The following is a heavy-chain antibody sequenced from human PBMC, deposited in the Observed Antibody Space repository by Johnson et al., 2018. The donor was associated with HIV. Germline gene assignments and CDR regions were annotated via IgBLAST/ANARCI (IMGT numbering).Heavy chain of an antibody. J-gene: IGHJ3*02. D-gene: IGHD1-26*01. CDR3: AKGGRVIVGTEGAFDI. Sequence: VQLVESGGGLVQPGGSLRLSCAASEFSFSSYAMSWVRQAPGKGLEWVSAISGSGASTYYAESVKGRPSISRDNSKNTVYLQMNSLRVEDTAIYYCAKGGRVIVGTEGAFDIWGQGTMVTVSS. CDR1: EFSFSSYA. CDR2: ISGSGAST. V-gene: IGHV3-23*04.